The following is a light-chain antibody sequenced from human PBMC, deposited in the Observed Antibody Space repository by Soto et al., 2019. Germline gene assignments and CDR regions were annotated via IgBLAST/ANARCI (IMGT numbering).Light chain of an antibody. CDR3: QQYNSYPQA. CDR2: DAS. J-gene: IGKJ1*01. CDR1: QSISSW. V-gene: IGKV1-5*01. Sequence: DIQMTQSRSTLSASVGDRVTITCRASQSISSWLAWYQQKPGKAPKLLIYDASSLESGVPSRFSGSGSGTEFTLTISSLQPDDFATYYCQQYNSYPQAFGQGTKVEIK.